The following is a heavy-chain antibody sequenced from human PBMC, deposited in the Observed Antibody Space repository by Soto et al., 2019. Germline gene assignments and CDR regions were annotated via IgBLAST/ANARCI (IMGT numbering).Heavy chain of an antibody. CDR1: GGSISSDNW. J-gene: IGHJ4*02. Sequence: QVQLQGSGPGLVKPSGTLSLTCAVSGGSISSDNWWRWVRQPPGKGLEWIGEIYHSGSTNYNPALKSRVTISIDKSKNQCSLELTSVTAADTAVYYCARSTVTEDCWGQGALVTVSS. V-gene: IGHV4-4*02. D-gene: IGHD4-17*01. CDR3: ARSTVTEDC. CDR2: IYHSGST.